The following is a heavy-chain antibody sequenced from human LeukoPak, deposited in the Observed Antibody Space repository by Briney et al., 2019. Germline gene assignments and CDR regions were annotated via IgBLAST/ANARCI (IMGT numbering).Heavy chain of an antibody. CDR1: VYTFTHYY. V-gene: IGHV1-2*07. D-gene: IGHD2-2*01. Sequence: ASVKVSCKASVYTFTHYYMHWLRQAPGQGGEGMGWINPNEGETNYAHKFQGRVTMTRDTSISTAHMEVSRLRSDDTAVYYCARANFLYCSSTTCLFDYWGQGTLVTVSS. J-gene: IGHJ4*02. CDR2: INPNEGET. CDR3: ARANFLYCSSTTCLFDY.